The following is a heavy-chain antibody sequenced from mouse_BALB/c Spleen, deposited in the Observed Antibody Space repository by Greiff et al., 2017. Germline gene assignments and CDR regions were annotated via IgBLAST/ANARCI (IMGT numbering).Heavy chain of an antibody. CDR1: GYTFSSYW. D-gene: IGHD1-1*01. CDR2: ILPGSGST. J-gene: IGHJ2*01. Sequence: VQLQQSGAELMKPGASVKISCKATGYTFSSYWIEWVKQRPGHGLEWIGEILPGSGSTNYNEKFKGKATFTADTSSNTAYMQLSSLTSEDSAVYYCARRDYYGSSYEDYWGQGTTLTVSS. CDR3: ARRDYYGSSYEDY. V-gene: IGHV1-9*01.